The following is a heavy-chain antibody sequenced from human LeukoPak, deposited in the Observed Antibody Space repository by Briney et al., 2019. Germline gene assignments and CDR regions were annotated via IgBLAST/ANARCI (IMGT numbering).Heavy chain of an antibody. CDR2: ITSGSSYI. Sequence: KPGGPVRLLCAVSGFPLSSYSVKGLRHARGEAGEGVSSITSGSSYIYYADSVKCRYTISRDNAKSSLFLQVNTLRAEHRRVYYCEREDCGGDCCLFDHWGQGTLVTVSS. D-gene: IGHD2-21*02. CDR1: GFPLSSYS. CDR3: EREDCGGDCCLFDH. V-gene: IGHV3-21*01. J-gene: IGHJ4*02.